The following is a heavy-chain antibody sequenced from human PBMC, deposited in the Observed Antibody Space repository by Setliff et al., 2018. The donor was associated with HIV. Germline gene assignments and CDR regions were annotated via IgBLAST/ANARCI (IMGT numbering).Heavy chain of an antibody. Sequence: GASVKVSCKASGGTSNKYAINWVRQAPGRGLEWMGQFIPVLDITNYAQKFQGRVTITADASSSTMYMELSGLRSGDTAVYYCAGPRGVEAFDIWGQGTMVTVSS. V-gene: IGHV1-69*10. CDR1: GGTSNKYA. CDR3: AGPRGVEAFDI. J-gene: IGHJ3*02. D-gene: IGHD3-10*01. CDR2: FIPVLDIT.